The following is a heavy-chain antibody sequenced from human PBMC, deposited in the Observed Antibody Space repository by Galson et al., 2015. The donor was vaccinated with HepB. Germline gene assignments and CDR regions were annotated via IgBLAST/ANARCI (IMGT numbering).Heavy chain of an antibody. CDR3: ARGLGGNLTDEPLFDY. D-gene: IGHD4-23*01. V-gene: IGHV4-34*01. J-gene: IGHJ4*02. CDR2: INHSGST. Sequence: TLSLTCAVYGGSFSGYYWSWIRQPPGKGLEWIGEINHSGSTNYNPSLKSRVTISVDTSKNQFSLKLSSVTAADTAVYYCARGLGGNLTDEPLFDYWGQGTLVTVSS. CDR1: GGSFSGYY.